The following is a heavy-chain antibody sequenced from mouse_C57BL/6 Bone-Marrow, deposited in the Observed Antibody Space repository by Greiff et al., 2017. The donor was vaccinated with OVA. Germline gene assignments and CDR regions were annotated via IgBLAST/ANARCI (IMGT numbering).Heavy chain of an antibody. CDR1: GFTFSSYG. Sequence: DVQLVESGGDLVKPGGSLKLSCAASGFTFSSYGMSWVRQTPDKRLEWVANISSGGSYTYYTDSVKGRFTISRDNAKNTLYLHMSSLKSEDTAMYDCARHLCRDYWGQGTTLTVSS. V-gene: IGHV5-6*01. CDR2: ISSGGSYT. CDR3: ARHLCRDY. J-gene: IGHJ2*01.